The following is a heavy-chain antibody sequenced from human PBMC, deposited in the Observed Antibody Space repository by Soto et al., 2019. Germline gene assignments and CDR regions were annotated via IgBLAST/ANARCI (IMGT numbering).Heavy chain of an antibody. CDR3: AKGEALMATIDY. J-gene: IGHJ4*02. D-gene: IGHD5-12*01. CDR1: GFTFGSYA. Sequence: GGSLRLSCAASGFTFGSYAMSWVRQAPGKGLEGVSAISGSGGSTYYADSVKGRFTISRDNSKNTLYLQMNSLRAEDTAVYYCAKGEALMATIDYWGQGTLVTVSS. CDR2: ISGSGGST. V-gene: IGHV3-23*01.